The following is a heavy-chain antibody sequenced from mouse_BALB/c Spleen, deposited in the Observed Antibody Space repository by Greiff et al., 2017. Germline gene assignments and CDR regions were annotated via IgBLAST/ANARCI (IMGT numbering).Heavy chain of an antibody. CDR2: ISYSGST. D-gene: IGHD6-1*01. Sequence: VQLQQSGPGLVKPSQSLSLTCTVTGYSITSDYAWNWIRQFPGNKLEWMGYISYSGSTSYNPSLKSRISITRDTSKNQFFLQLNSVTTEDTATYYCARLLSYSYYFDYWGQGTTLTVSS. CDR1: GYSITSDYA. CDR3: ARLLSYSYYFDY. J-gene: IGHJ2*01. V-gene: IGHV3-2*02.